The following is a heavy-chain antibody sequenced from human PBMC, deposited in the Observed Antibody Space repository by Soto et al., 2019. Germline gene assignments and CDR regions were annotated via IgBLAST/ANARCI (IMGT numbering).Heavy chain of an antibody. J-gene: IGHJ4*02. D-gene: IGHD5-12*01. CDR2: IYYSGST. Sequence: QVQLQESGPGLVKPSQTLSLICTVSGGSISSGSYYWRWIRQHPGKGLEWIGYIYYSGSTYYNPSLKSRVTISVDTSKNQFSLNLSSVTAADTAVYYCARGGYSGYGAYWGQGTLVTVSS. V-gene: IGHV4-31*03. CDR3: ARGGYSGYGAY. CDR1: GGSISSGSYY.